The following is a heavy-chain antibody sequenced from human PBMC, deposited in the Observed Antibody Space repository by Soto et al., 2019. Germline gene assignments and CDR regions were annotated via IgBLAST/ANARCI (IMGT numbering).Heavy chain of an antibody. CDR1: GFTFSSYS. CDR3: ARDQHWVVAAIPSWFDP. J-gene: IGHJ5*02. V-gene: IGHV3-48*02. CDR2: ISSSSSTI. Sequence: GGSLRLSCAASGFTFSSYSMNWVRQAPGKGLEWVSYISSSSSTIYYADSVKGRFTISRDNAKNSLYLQMNSLRDEDTAVYYCARDQHWVVAAIPSWFDPWGQGTLVTVSS. D-gene: IGHD2-15*01.